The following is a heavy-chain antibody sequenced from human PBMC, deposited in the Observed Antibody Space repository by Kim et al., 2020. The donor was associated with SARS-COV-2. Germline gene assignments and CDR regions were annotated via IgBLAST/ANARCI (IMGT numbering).Heavy chain of an antibody. J-gene: IGHJ6*02. D-gene: IGHD3-16*01. CDR3: ARLIWGFGMDV. CDR2: SYYSGST. V-gene: IGHV4-39*07. CDR1: GGSISSSSYY. Sequence: SETLSLTCTVSGGSISSSSYYWGWIRQPPGKGLEWIGSSYYSGSTYYNPSLKSRVTISVDTSKNQFSLKLSSVTAADTAVYYCARLIWGFGMDVWGQGTTVTVSS.